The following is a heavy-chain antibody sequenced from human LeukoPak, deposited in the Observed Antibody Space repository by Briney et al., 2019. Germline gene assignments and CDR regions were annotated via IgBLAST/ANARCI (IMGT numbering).Heavy chain of an antibody. V-gene: IGHV3-48*01. CDR1: GFTLSSYN. CDR3: ARDGRGEFDY. D-gene: IGHD3-10*01. CDR2: ISGSSNTI. Sequence: GGSLRLSCAASGFTLSSYNMNWVRQAPGKGLEWVSHISGSSNTIYQAASVKGRFTISRDNAKNSLYLHMSGRRAEDTAVYFWARDGRGEFDYWGEGTLVTVSS. J-gene: IGHJ4*02.